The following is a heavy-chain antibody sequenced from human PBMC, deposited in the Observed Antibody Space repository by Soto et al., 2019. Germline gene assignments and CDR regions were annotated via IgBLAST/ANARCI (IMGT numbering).Heavy chain of an antibody. CDR2: IYYSGST. Sequence: SETLSLTCTVSGGSISSGDYYWSWIRQPSRKGLEWIGYIYYSGSTYYNPSLKSRVTISVDTSKNQFSLKLSSVTAADTAVYYCARGTEYYDFWSGYYRGRGSYFDYWGQGTLVTVSS. D-gene: IGHD3-3*01. CDR1: GGSISSGDYY. J-gene: IGHJ4*02. CDR3: ARGTEYYDFWSGYYRGRGSYFDY. V-gene: IGHV4-30-4*01.